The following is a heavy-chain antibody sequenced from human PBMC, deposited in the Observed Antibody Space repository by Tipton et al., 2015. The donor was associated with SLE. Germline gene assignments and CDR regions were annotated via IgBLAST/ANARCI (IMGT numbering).Heavy chain of an antibody. J-gene: IGHJ3*02. CDR2: IYTSGST. Sequence: TLSLTCTVSGGSISSGSYYWSWIRPPAGKGLEWLGHIYTSGSTNYNPSLESRVTISADTSKNQFSLKLTSVTAGDTAMYYCATGGYPDAFDMWGQGTMVTVSS. CDR3: ATGGYPDAFDM. D-gene: IGHD2-15*01. V-gene: IGHV4-61*09. CDR1: GGSISSGSYY.